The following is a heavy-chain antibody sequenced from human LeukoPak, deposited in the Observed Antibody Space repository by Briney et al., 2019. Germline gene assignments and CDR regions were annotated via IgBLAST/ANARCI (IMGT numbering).Heavy chain of an antibody. V-gene: IGHV3-23*01. Sequence: AGGSLRLSCAASGFSFNSYAMNWVRQAPGKGLEWVSAISGSSSSTYYADSVKGRFTISRDNSKNTVSLQMNSLKPEDTALYYCVKDIRRGYNFGYDQFAYWGQGTLVTVSS. CDR3: VKDIRRGYNFGYDQFAY. D-gene: IGHD5-18*01. CDR2: ISGSSSST. CDR1: GFSFNSYA. J-gene: IGHJ4*02.